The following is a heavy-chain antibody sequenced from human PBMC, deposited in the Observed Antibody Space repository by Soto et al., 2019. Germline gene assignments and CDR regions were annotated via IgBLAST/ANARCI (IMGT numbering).Heavy chain of an antibody. V-gene: IGHV4-59*01. CDR2: MYYSGST. D-gene: IGHD3-22*01. CDR1: GGSISSYY. J-gene: IGHJ4*02. Sequence: SESLSLTCTVSGGSISSYYWSWIRQPPGKGLEWIGYMYYSGSTNYNPSLKSRVTISVDTSKNQFSPKLSSVTAADTAVYYCGGKNYDSSGYFDYWGQGTLVTVSS. CDR3: GGKNYDSSGYFDY.